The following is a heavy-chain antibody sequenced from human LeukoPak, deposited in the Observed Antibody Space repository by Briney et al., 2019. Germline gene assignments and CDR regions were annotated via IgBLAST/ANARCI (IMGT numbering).Heavy chain of an antibody. CDR2: IKKGGSEK. D-gene: IGHD3-16*01. J-gene: IGHJ4*02. CDR1: GFTSSFYW. CDR3: ARVNKWGFDY. V-gene: IGHV3-7*02. Sequence: PGGSLRLSCAASGFTSSFYWMTWVRHAPGKGLEWVAKIKKGGSEKYYVDSVEGRFTISRDNARNSLYLQVDSLRVEDTAVYYCARVNKWGFDYWGEGALRTVS.